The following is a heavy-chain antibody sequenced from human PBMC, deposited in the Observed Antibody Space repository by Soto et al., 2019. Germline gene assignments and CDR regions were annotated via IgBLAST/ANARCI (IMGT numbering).Heavy chain of an antibody. Sequence: WGSLRLSCAASGFTFSSYAMSWVRQAPGEGLEWVSAISGSGGSTYYADSVKGRFTISRDNSKNTLYLQMNSLRAEDTAVYYCAYTKLPWPVYYFDYWGQGTLVTVSS. CDR2: ISGSGGST. D-gene: IGHD3-10*01. J-gene: IGHJ4*02. V-gene: IGHV3-23*01. CDR1: GFTFSSYA. CDR3: AYTKLPWPVYYFDY.